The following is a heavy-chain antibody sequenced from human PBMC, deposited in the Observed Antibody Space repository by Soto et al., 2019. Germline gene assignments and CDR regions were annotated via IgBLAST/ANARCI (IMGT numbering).Heavy chain of an antibody. CDR2: IGSDSATI. J-gene: IGHJ4*02. Sequence: QVQLVESGGDLVKPGGSLRLSCAASGFTFSDHYMTWIRQSPGKGLEWVSYIGSDSATIYYTDSVQGRFTVSRDNAKNSVYLQMNSLRAEDTALYYCASDPYYYASYYWGQGTLVTVSS. D-gene: IGHD3-10*01. CDR1: GFTFSDHY. CDR3: ASDPYYYASYY. V-gene: IGHV3-11*01.